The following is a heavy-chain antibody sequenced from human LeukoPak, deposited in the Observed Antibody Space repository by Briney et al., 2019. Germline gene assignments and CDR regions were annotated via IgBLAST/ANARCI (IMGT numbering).Heavy chain of an antibody. CDR1: GGSFSGYY. CDR2: INHSGST. D-gene: IGHD3-10*01. Sequence: TSSETLSLTCAVYGGSFSGYYWSWIRQPPGKGLEWIGEINHSGSTNYNPSLKSRVTISVDTSKNQFSLKLSSVTAADTAVYYCARRLLWFPGYYFDYWGQGTLVTVSS. J-gene: IGHJ4*02. CDR3: ARRLLWFPGYYFDY. V-gene: IGHV4-34*01.